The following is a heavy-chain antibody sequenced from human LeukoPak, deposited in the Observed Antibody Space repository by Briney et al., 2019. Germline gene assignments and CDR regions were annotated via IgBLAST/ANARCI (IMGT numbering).Heavy chain of an antibody. J-gene: IGHJ6*03. CDR3: ALGCYYDCSGYYPYYYYYYMDV. CDR1: GGTFSSYA. V-gene: IGHV1-69*06. CDR2: IIPIFGTA. Sequence: SVKVSCKASGGTFSSYAISWVRQAPGQGLEWMGGIIPIFGTANYAQKFQGRVTITADKSTSTAYMELSSLRSEDTAVYYCALGCYYDCSGYYPYYYYYYMDVWGKGTTVTISS. D-gene: IGHD3-22*01.